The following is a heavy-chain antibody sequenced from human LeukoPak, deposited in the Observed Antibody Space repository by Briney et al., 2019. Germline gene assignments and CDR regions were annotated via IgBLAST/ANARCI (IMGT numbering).Heavy chain of an antibody. V-gene: IGHV3-48*03. D-gene: IGHD1-26*01. CDR1: GFTFSSYE. CDR2: ISSSGSTI. CDR3: ARGSRELLGY. Sequence: GGSLRLSCAASGFTFSSYEMNWVRQAPGKVLEWVSYISSSGSTIYYADSVKGRFTISRDNAKNSLYLQMNSLRAEDTAVYYCARGSRELLGYWGQGTLVTVSS. J-gene: IGHJ4*02.